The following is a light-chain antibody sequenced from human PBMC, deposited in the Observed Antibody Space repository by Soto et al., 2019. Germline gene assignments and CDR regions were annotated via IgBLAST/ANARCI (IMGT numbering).Light chain of an antibody. Sequence: EILLTQSPATLSLSPGERATLSCRTRQSVGSSLAWYQQKPGQPPRLLIYDSSNRATGIPGRFSGSGSGTDFTLTISSLEPADFAVYYCQQRSLLFTFGGGTKVDIK. CDR2: DSS. V-gene: IGKV3-11*01. J-gene: IGKJ4*01. CDR1: QSVGSS. CDR3: QQRSLLFT.